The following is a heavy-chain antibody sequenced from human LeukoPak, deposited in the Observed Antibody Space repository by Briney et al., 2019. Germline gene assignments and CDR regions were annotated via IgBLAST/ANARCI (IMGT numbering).Heavy chain of an antibody. J-gene: IGHJ6*03. CDR1: GFTFSDYY. V-gene: IGHV3-11*04. CDR3: ARDANPDYYYMDV. Sequence: GGSLRLSCAASGFTFSDYYMSWIRQAPGKGLEWVSYISSSGSTIYYADSVKGRFTISRDNAKNSLYLQMNSLRAEDTAVYYCARDANPDYYYMDVWGKGTTVTVSS. CDR2: ISSSGSTI.